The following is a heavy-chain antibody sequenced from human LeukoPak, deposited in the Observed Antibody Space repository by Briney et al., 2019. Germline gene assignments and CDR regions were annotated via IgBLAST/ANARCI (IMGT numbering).Heavy chain of an antibody. V-gene: IGHV3-7*01. CDR1: GFTFSSYW. D-gene: IGHD5-24*01. CDR3: AKPSRDGYNFYVDY. J-gene: IGHJ4*02. Sequence: PGGSLRLSCAASGFTFSSYWMSWVRQAPGKGLEWVANIKQDGSEKYYVDSVKGRFTISRDNAKNSLYLQMNSLRAEDTAVYYCAKPSRDGYNFYVDYWGQGTLVTVSS. CDR2: IKQDGSEK.